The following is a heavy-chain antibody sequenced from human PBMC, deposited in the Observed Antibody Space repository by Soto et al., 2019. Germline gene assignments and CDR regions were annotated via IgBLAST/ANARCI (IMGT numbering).Heavy chain of an antibody. CDR3: AVKRLTSFLEWPRRPAFDI. V-gene: IGHV1-8*01. Sequence: ASVKVSCKASGYTFTSYDINWVRQATGQGLEWMGWMNPNSGNTGYAQKFQGRVTMTRNTSISTAYMELSSLRSEDTAVYYCAVKRLTSFLEWPRRPAFDIWGQGTMVTVSS. CDR2: MNPNSGNT. J-gene: IGHJ3*02. CDR1: GYTFTSYD. D-gene: IGHD3-3*01.